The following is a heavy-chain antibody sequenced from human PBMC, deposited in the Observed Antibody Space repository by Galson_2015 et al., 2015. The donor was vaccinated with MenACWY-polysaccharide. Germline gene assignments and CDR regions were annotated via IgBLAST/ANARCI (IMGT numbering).Heavy chain of an antibody. D-gene: IGHD3-10*02. V-gene: IGHV3-33*01. Sequence: RLSCAASTFTFRGSGMHWVRQAPGKGLEWVAVIQYDAVYKQYLDSVKGRFSVSRDNSKNTLYLEMNNLRAEDTALYYCAREGSRIVFHAFDTWGQGTMVIVSS. CDR2: IQYDAVYK. CDR1: TFTFRGSG. CDR3: AREGSRIVFHAFDT. J-gene: IGHJ3*02.